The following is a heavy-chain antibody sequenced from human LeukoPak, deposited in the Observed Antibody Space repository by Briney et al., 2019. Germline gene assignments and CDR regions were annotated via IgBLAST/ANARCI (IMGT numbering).Heavy chain of an antibody. J-gene: IGHJ4*02. Sequence: PSETLSLTCAVYGGSFSGYYWSWIRQPPGKGPEWIGEINHSGSTNYNPSLKSRVTISVDTSKNQFSLKLSSVTAADTAVYYCARARGYSYGDFDYWGQGTLVTVSS. CDR2: INHSGST. CDR1: GGSFSGYY. V-gene: IGHV4-34*01. D-gene: IGHD5-18*01. CDR3: ARARGYSYGDFDY.